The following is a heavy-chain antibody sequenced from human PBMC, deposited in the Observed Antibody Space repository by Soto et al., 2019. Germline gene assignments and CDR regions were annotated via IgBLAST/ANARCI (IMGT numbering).Heavy chain of an antibody. D-gene: IGHD2-15*01. CDR1: GGTFSSYA. Sequence: GASVKVSCKASGGTFSSYAISWVRQAPGQGLEWMGGIIPIFGTANYAQKFQGRVTITADKSTSTAYMELSSLRSEDTAVYYCARDCSGGSCYSVGRYYYGMDVWGQGTTVTVSS. J-gene: IGHJ6*02. V-gene: IGHV1-69*06. CDR3: ARDCSGGSCYSVGRYYYGMDV. CDR2: IIPIFGTA.